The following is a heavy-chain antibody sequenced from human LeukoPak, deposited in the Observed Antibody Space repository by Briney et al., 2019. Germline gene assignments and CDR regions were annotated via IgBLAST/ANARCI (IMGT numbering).Heavy chain of an antibody. CDR1: GFSLSTSGVG. Sequence: SGPTLVKPTQTLTLTCTFSGFSLSTSGVGVGWIRQPPGKALEWLAFIYCDDDKRYSPSLESRLTITKDNFKNQVVLTMTNMDPVDTATYYCAHSEDYYGSVDAFDIWGQGTMVTVSS. D-gene: IGHD3-10*01. CDR2: IYCDDDK. V-gene: IGHV2-5*02. CDR3: AHSEDYYGSVDAFDI. J-gene: IGHJ3*02.